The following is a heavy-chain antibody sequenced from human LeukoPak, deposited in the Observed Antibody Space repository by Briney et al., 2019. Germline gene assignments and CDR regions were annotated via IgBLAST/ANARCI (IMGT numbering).Heavy chain of an antibody. CDR3: AKDKPIDY. CDR1: GFTFSYYG. D-gene: IGHD1-14*01. Sequence: GGSLRLSCVASGFTFSYYGMLWVRQPPGKGLEWVAVISYDGRNEHYADSVKGRFTISRDNSKNTVFLQMNTLRTEDTAVYFCAKDKPIDYWGQGTLVTVS. CDR2: ISYDGRNE. J-gene: IGHJ4*02. V-gene: IGHV3-30*18.